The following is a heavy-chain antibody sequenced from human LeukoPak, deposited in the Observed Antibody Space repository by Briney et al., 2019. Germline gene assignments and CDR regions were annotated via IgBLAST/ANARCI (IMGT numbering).Heavy chain of an antibody. Sequence: ASVKVSCKASGYTFTSYAMHWVRQAPGQRLEWMGWINAGNGNAKYSQKFQGRVTITRDTSASTAYMELSSLRSEDTAVYYCARGLSSSLLWFGELLRTLGYWGQGTLVTVSS. CDR2: INAGNGNA. CDR1: GYTFTSYA. CDR3: ARGLSSSLLWFGELLRTLGY. J-gene: IGHJ4*02. D-gene: IGHD3-10*01. V-gene: IGHV1-3*01.